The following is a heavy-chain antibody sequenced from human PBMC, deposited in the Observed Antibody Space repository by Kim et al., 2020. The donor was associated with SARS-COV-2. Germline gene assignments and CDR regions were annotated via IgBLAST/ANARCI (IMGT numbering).Heavy chain of an antibody. CDR2: ISGYNGVT. D-gene: IGHD1-1*01. Sequence: ASVKVSCKASGYNFRTSAISWVRQAPGQEPEWMGWISGYNGVTLYAQRLQGRVSITSDAYTTTAYMELRDLRSDDTAVYYCARGGGNNWPCYFDYWGQGTLVTVSS. CDR3: ARGGGNNWPCYFDY. V-gene: IGHV1-18*01. J-gene: IGHJ4*02. CDR1: GYNFRTSA.